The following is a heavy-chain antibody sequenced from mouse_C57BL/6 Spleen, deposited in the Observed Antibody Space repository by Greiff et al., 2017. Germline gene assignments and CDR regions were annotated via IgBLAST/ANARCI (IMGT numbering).Heavy chain of an antibody. CDR3: ARDVYYGSSPFDY. CDR1: GYTFTSYW. Sequence: VQLQQPGAELVRPGSSVKLSCKASGYTFTSYWMDWVKQRPGQGLEWIGNIYPSDSETHYNQKFKDKATLTVDKSSSTAYMQLSSLTSEDSAVYYCARDVYYGSSPFDYWGQGTTLTVSS. V-gene: IGHV1-61*01. J-gene: IGHJ2*01. CDR2: IYPSDSET. D-gene: IGHD1-1*01.